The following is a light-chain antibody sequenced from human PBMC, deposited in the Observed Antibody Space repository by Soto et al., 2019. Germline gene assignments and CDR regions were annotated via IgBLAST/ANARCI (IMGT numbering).Light chain of an antibody. Sequence: DIQMTKSPSSLSASVGDSATITCRASQGISNYLAWYQQKPGKVPKLLIYAASTLQSGVPSRFSGSGSGTDFTLTISSLQPEDVATYYCQKYNSATWTFGQGTKVDIK. CDR2: AAS. V-gene: IGKV1-27*01. J-gene: IGKJ1*01. CDR3: QKYNSATWT. CDR1: QGISNY.